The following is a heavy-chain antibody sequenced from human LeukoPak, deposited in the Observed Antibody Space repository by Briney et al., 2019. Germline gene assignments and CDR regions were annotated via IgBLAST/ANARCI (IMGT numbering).Heavy chain of an antibody. CDR3: ALLGATTRGGVDY. D-gene: IGHD1-26*01. J-gene: IGHJ4*02. V-gene: IGHV2-70*04. CDR2: IDWDDDK. Sequence: SWIRQPPGKALVWFARIDWDDDKFYNTSLKTRLTISKDTSKNQVVLTMTNMDPVDTASYYGALLGATTRGGVDYWGQGTLVTVSS.